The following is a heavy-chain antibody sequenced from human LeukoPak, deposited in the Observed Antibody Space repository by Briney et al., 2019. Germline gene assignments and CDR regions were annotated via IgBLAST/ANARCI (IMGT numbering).Heavy chain of an antibody. Sequence: PGQSLRLSCTTSGFAFDDFAMSWVRQPAGKGLEWVGFIRRRAYGGAAENAASVKGRFIISRDDSKGIAYLQMNSLKTEDTAVYYCSRNGLVDFDYWGQGSRVIVSP. V-gene: IGHV3-49*04. CDR1: GFAFDDFA. CDR2: IRRRAYGGAA. CDR3: SRNGLVDFDY. J-gene: IGHJ4*02.